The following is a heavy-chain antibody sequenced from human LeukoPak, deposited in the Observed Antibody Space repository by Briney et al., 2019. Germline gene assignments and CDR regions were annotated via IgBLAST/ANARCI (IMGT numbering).Heavy chain of an antibody. J-gene: IGHJ4*02. Sequence: SETLSLTCTVSGGSISSSSYYWGWIRQPPGKGLEWIGSIYYSGSTYYDPSLKSRVTISVDTSKNQFSLKLSSVTAADTAVYYCAREDYGERFDYWGQGTLVTVSS. V-gene: IGHV4-39*07. D-gene: IGHD4-17*01. CDR2: IYYSGST. CDR1: GGSISSSSYY. CDR3: AREDYGERFDY.